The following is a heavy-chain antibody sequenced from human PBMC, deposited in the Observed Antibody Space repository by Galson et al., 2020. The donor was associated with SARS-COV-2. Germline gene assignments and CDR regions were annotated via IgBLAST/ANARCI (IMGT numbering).Heavy chain of an antibody. Sequence: ASETLSLTCTVSGGSISSSRYYWGWIRQPPGKGLEWIGSIDYSGSTYYNPSLKSRVTISVDTSKNQFSLKLSSVTAADTAVYYCVRAAAGTALDPWGQGTLVTVSS. CDR1: GGSISSSRYY. CDR2: IDYSGST. J-gene: IGHJ5*02. D-gene: IGHD6-13*01. V-gene: IGHV4-39*01. CDR3: VRAAAGTALDP.